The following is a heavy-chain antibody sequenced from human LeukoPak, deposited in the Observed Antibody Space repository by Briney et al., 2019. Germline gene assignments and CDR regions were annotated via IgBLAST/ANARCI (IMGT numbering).Heavy chain of an antibody. CDR2: IYTSGST. Sequence: SETLSLTCTVSGGSISSYYWSWIRQPPGKGLVWIGYIYTSGSTNYNPSLKSRVTISVDTSKNQFSLKLSSVTAADTAVYYCARHLRQYYFDYWGQGTLVTVSS. D-gene: IGHD4-17*01. CDR3: ARHLRQYYFDY. V-gene: IGHV4-4*09. J-gene: IGHJ4*02. CDR1: GGSISSYY.